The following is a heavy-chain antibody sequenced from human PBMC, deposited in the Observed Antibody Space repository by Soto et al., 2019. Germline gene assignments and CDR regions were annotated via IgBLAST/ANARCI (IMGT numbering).Heavy chain of an antibody. Sequence: TFTSYAMHWVRQAPGRRLEWMGWINAGNGNTKYSQKFQGRVTITRDTSASTAYMELSSLRSEDTAVYYCARGTIAVAGTGNYWGQGTLVTVSS. V-gene: IGHV1-3*01. CDR3: ARGTIAVAGTGNY. D-gene: IGHD6-19*01. J-gene: IGHJ4*02. CDR1: TFTSYA. CDR2: INAGNGNT.